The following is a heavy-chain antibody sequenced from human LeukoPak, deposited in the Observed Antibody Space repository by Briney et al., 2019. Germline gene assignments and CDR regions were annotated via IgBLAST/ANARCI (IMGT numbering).Heavy chain of an antibody. V-gene: IGHV4-59*08. CDR1: GGSISSFY. J-gene: IGHJ4*02. CDR2: IYYSGST. CDR3: ARGPNYPSPSPFDY. Sequence: SETLSLTCTVSGGSISSFYWSWIRQPPGKGLEWIGCIYYSGSTDYNPSLKSRVTISVDTSKNQFSLKLSSVTAADTAVYYCARGPNYPSPSPFDYWGQGTLVTVSS. D-gene: IGHD5-24*01.